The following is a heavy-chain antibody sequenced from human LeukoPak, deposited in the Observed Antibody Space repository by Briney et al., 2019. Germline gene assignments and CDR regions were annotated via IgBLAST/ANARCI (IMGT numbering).Heavy chain of an antibody. CDR1: GFTFSSYA. CDR2: ISGSGGST. CDR3: AKAVLKRITIFGVVINPLDC. V-gene: IGHV3-23*01. Sequence: GGSLRLSCAASGFTFSSYAMSWVRQAPGKGLEWVSAISGSGGSTYYADSVKGRFTISRDNSKNTLYLQMNSLRAEDTAVYYRAKAVLKRITIFGVVINPLDCWGQGTLVTVSS. D-gene: IGHD3-3*01. J-gene: IGHJ4*02.